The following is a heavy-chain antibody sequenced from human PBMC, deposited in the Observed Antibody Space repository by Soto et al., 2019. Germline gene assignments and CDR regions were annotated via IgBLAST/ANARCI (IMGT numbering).Heavy chain of an antibody. CDR3: AAGGGLPRYY. J-gene: IGHJ4*02. CDR1: GGSISSGGYS. V-gene: IGHV4-30-2*01. D-gene: IGHD5-12*01. CDR2: IYHSGST. Sequence: QLQLQESGSGLVKPSQTLSLTCAVSGGSISSGGYSWSWIRQPPGKCLGWIGYIYHSGSTYYNPSLKSLVTISVDRSKSQFSLKLSSVTAADTAVYYCAAGGGLPRYYWGQGTLVTVSS.